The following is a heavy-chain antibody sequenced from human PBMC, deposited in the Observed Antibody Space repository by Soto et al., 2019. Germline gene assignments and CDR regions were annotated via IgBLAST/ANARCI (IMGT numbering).Heavy chain of an antibody. J-gene: IGHJ6*02. V-gene: IGHV1-18*01. Sequence: ASVKVSCKASGYTFTRYGISWVRHAPGQGLEWMGWISAYNGNTNYAQKLQGRVTMTTDTSTSTAYMELRSLRSDDTAVYYCARDAIVVVPAAMTGYYYYGMDVWGQGTTVTVSS. CDR1: GYTFTRYG. CDR2: ISAYNGNT. D-gene: IGHD2-2*01. CDR3: ARDAIVVVPAAMTGYYYYGMDV.